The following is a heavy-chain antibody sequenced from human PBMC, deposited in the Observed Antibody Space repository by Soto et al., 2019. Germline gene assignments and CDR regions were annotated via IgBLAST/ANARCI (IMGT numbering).Heavy chain of an antibody. D-gene: IGHD3-16*01. J-gene: IGHJ5*02. CDR2: IFYSGST. CDR1: GGSISSYY. CDR3: ARVGDWFDP. Sequence: SETLSLTCTVSGGSISSYYWSWIRQPSGKGLEWIGYIFYSGSTNYNPSLKSRLTISVDTSKNQFSLKLNSVTAADTAVYYCARVGDWFDPWGQGTLVTVS. V-gene: IGHV4-59*01.